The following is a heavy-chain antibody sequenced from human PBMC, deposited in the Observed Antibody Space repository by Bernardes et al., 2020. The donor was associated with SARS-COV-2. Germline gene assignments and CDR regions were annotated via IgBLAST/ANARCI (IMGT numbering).Heavy chain of an antibody. V-gene: IGHV1-8*01. CDR3: ARDMEDYHYATDV. J-gene: IGHJ6*02. Sequence: ASVKVSCKVSGYTFTSYDINWARQATGQGLEWMGWMNPSSGDTGYAQKFQGRVTMARNTSISVAYMELSSLTSEDTAVYYCARDMEDYHYATDVWGQGTTVTVS. D-gene: IGHD3-10*01. CDR2: MNPSSGDT. CDR1: GYTFTSYD.